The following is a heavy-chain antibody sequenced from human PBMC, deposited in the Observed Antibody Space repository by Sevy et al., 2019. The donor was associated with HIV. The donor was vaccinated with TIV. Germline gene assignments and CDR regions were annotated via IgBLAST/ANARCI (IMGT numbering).Heavy chain of an antibody. J-gene: IGHJ6*02. CDR2: IRTKPYGGTA. CDR3: SRGAFGSSAGIHYYGLDV. Sequence: GGSLRLSCTASGFAFGDYAMTWIRQVPGKGLEWVGFIRTKPYGGTADYAASAKGRLPISRDDSKSIAYLQMSNLKTEDTAVYYCSRGAFGSSAGIHYYGLDVWGQGTTVTVSS. D-gene: IGHD6-6*01. V-gene: IGHV3-49*03. CDR1: GFAFGDYA.